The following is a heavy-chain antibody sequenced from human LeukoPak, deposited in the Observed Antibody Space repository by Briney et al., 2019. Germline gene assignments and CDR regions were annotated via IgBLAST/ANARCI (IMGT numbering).Heavy chain of an antibody. CDR3: AKTIAAAGPPLFDY. CDR1: GYTFTSYG. Sequence: SVKVSCKASGYTFTSYGISWVRQAPGQGLEWMGGIIPIFGTANYAQKFQGRVTITTDESTSTAYMELSSLRSEDTAVYYCAKTIAAAGPPLFDYWGQGTLVTVSS. CDR2: IIPIFGTA. D-gene: IGHD6-13*01. J-gene: IGHJ4*02. V-gene: IGHV1-69*05.